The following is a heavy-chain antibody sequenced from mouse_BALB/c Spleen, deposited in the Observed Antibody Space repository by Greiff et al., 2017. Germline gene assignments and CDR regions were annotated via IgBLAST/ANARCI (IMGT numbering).Heavy chain of an antibody. J-gene: IGHJ1*01. Sequence: DVQLQESGPGLVKPSQSLSLTCTVTGYSITSDYAWNWIRQFPGNKLEWMGYISYSGSTSYNPSLKSRISITRDTSKNQFFLQLNSVTTEDTATYYCARKKAYYAWYFDVWGAGTTVTVSS. CDR3: ARKKAYYAWYFDV. CDR1: GYSITSDYA. CDR2: ISYSGST. V-gene: IGHV3-2*02. D-gene: IGHD1-1*01.